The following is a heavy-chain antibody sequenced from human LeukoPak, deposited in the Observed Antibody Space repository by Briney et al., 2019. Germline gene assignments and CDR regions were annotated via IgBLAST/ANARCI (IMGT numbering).Heavy chain of an antibody. CDR1: GFTFKNYA. CDR3: ARDNSVRDEAWWFNP. D-gene: IGHD5-24*01. Sequence: GGSLRLSCVASGFTFKNYAMSWVRRVPGKGLEWVSAISGSDPGTYYADSVRGRFTISRDNSKNTLYLQMNSLRAEDTAVYYCARDNSVRDEAWWFNPWGQGTLVTVSS. CDR2: ISGSDPGT. J-gene: IGHJ5*02. V-gene: IGHV3-23*01.